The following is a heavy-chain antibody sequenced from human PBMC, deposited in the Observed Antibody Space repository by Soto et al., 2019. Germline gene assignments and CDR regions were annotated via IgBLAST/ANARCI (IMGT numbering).Heavy chain of an antibody. CDR1: GFSLSTGGEA. V-gene: IGHV2-5*01. CDR2: LYWNDDE. Sequence: QLTLKESGPTLVKPTQTLTLTCTFSGFSLSTGGEAVVWIRQPPGKALEWLALLYWNDDERYSPSLRSRLTITHDTYRNQVDLFMTIKEPADTGRYYCALVGRRVTTGYLGYWGQGALVTGS. J-gene: IGHJ4*03. CDR3: ALVGRRVTTGYLGY. D-gene: IGHD4-17*01.